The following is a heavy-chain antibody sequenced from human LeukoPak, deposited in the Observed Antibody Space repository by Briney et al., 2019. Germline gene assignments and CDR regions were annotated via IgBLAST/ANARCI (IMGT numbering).Heavy chain of an antibody. V-gene: IGHV3-21*01. CDR1: GFTFSSYN. CDR3: ARGHCSTTTCYTKDDAFDN. Sequence: GGSLRLSCAASGFTFSSYNMKWVRQAPGKGLEWVSSISSSSSSIYYADSVKGRFTISRDNAKNSLYLQMNSLRAEDTAVYYCARGHCSTTTCYTKDDAFDNWGQGTMVTVSS. CDR2: ISSSSSSI. J-gene: IGHJ3*02. D-gene: IGHD2-2*02.